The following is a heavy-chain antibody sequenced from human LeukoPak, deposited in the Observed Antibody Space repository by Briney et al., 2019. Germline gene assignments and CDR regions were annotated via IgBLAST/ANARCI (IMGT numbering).Heavy chain of an antibody. Sequence: ASVKVSCKASGYTFTGYYMHWVRQAPGQGLEWMGWINPNSGGTNYAQKFQGRVTMTRDTSISTAYMELSRLRSDDTVVYYCAREPSGYSYGWRYYYMDVWGKGTTVTVSS. CDR1: GYTFTGYY. D-gene: IGHD5-18*01. CDR2: INPNSGGT. CDR3: AREPSGYSYGWRYYYMDV. V-gene: IGHV1-2*02. J-gene: IGHJ6*03.